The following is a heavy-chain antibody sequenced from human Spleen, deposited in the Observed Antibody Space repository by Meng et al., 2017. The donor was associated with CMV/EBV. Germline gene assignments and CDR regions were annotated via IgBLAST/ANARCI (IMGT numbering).Heavy chain of an antibody. CDR1: GGSFSGYY. J-gene: IGHJ4*02. D-gene: IGHD4-17*01. Sequence: QVQLQQWGAGLLKPSEPLSLTCAVYGGSFSGYYWSWIRQPPGKGLEWIGEINHSGSTNYNPSLKSRVTISVDTSKNQFSLKLSSVTAADTAVYYCATGTTGFISYWGQGTLVTVSS. CDR3: ATGTTGFISY. CDR2: INHSGST. V-gene: IGHV4-34*01.